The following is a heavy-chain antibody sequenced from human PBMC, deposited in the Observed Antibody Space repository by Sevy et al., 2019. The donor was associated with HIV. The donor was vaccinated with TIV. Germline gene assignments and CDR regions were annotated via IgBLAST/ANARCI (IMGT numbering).Heavy chain of an antibody. D-gene: IGHD4-17*01. J-gene: IGHJ4*02. CDR2: ISQSGGTT. Sequence: GGSLRLSCAASGFIFSSYEMSWVRQAPGKGLEWVSHISQSGGTTYYSDSVKGRVTISTDNAKNSLYLQMNSLRAEDTTIYYCARDLPPSATTVAHFDYWGQGTLVTVSS. CDR3: ARDLPPSATTVAHFDY. V-gene: IGHV3-48*03. CDR1: GFIFSSYE.